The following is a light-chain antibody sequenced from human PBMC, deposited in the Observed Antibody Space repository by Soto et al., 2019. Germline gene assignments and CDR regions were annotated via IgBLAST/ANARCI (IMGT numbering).Light chain of an antibody. CDR2: DAS. CDR3: QQYGSSLWT. CDR1: QSVSNY. V-gene: IGKV3-11*01. J-gene: IGKJ1*01. Sequence: EIVLTQSPATLSLSPGERATLSCRTSQSVSNYLAWYQQKPGQAPRLLMYDASNRATGIPARFSGSGSGTAFTLTISSLEPEDFALYYCQQYGSSLWTFGQGTKVEIK.